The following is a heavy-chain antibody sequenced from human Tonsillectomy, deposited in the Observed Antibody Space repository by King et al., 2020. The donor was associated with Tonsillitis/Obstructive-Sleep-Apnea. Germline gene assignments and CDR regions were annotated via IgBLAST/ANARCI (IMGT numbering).Heavy chain of an antibody. CDR3: ARGFIAARPYYYYYYMDV. CDR1: GGSFSGYY. CDR2: INHSGGT. V-gene: IGHV4-34*01. Sequence: VQLQQWGAGLLKPSETLSLTCAVYGGSFSGYYWSWIRQPPGKGLEWIGEINHSGGTNYNPSLKSRVTISVDASKNQFSLKLRSVTAAATAVYYCARGFIAARPYYYYYYMDVWGKGTTVTVSS. J-gene: IGHJ6*03. D-gene: IGHD6-6*01.